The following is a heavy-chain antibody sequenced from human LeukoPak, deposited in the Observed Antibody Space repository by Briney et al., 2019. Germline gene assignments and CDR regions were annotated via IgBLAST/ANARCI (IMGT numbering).Heavy chain of an antibody. D-gene: IGHD5-24*01. V-gene: IGHV1-18*01. CDR3: ARAGWLQYYYFDY. Sequence: GASVKVSCKASGYTFIRNGISWVRQAPGQGLEWMGWISPYNENTKYLQMLQGRVTLTTDTSTSTAYMELRSLTSDDTAVYYCARAGWLQYYYFDYWGQGTLVTVSS. CDR2: ISPYNENT. J-gene: IGHJ4*02. CDR1: GYTFIRNG.